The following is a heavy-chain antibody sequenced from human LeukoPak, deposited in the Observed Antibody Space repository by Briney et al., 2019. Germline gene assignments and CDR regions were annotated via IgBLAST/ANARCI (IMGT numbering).Heavy chain of an antibody. Sequence: GASVKVSCKASGYAFTSYAMHWVRQAPGQRLEWMGLINACNGNTKYSQKFNVRVTITRDTSASTAYMELSSLRSEDTAVYYCTRDGLLWFGELFDYWGQGTLVTVSS. J-gene: IGHJ4*02. CDR1: GYAFTSYA. CDR3: TRDGLLWFGELFDY. V-gene: IGHV1-3*01. CDR2: INACNGNT. D-gene: IGHD3-10*01.